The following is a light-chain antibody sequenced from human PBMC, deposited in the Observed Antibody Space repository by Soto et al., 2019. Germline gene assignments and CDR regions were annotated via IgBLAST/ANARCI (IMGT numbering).Light chain of an antibody. V-gene: IGKV3-20*01. CDR1: QSLSSNF. CDR2: GAS. CDR3: QQYGTFPRT. J-gene: IGKJ1*01. Sequence: EIVLTQSPGTLSLFPGDRATLSCRASQSLSSNFLAWYQQKPGQAPRLLIYGASRRATDIPDRFSGSGSGTDFALTITRLEPADFAVYFCQQYGTFPRTFGQGTKVEIQ.